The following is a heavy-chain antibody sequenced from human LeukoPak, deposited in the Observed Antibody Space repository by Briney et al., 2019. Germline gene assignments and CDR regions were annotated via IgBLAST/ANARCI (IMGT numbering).Heavy chain of an antibody. D-gene: IGHD2-15*01. Sequence: GGSLRLSCAASGFTFSSYSMNWVRQAPGKGLEWVSYISSSSSTTYYADSVKGRFTISRDNAKNSLYLQMNSLRAEYTAVYYCARDVVGRGYCSGGTCFPDYYGMDVWGQGTTVTVSS. V-gene: IGHV3-48*04. CDR3: ARDVVGRGYCSGGTCFPDYYGMDV. CDR1: GFTFSSYS. CDR2: ISSSSSTT. J-gene: IGHJ6*02.